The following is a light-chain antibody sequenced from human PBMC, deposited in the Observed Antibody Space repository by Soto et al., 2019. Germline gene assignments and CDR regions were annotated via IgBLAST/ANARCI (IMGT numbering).Light chain of an antibody. J-gene: IGKJ1*01. CDR2: LAS. CDR1: QSVSSNS. Sequence: EIVLTQSPGTLSLSPGDRATLSCRASQSVSSNSLAWYQQKPGQAPRLLIYLASIRATGIPDRFSGSGSGTDLTLTINRLEPEDFAVYYCQQYGSSPRTFGQGTKVAVK. CDR3: QQYGSSPRT. V-gene: IGKV3-20*01.